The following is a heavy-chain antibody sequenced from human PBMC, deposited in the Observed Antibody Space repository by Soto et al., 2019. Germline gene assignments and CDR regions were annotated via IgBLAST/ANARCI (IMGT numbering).Heavy chain of an antibody. CDR2: ISWNSGWI. CDR3: ASDIGGSTITTFFHY. D-gene: IGHD4-4*01. CDR1: GFTVDDYA. V-gene: IGHV3-9*01. J-gene: IGHJ4*02. Sequence: EVQLVESGGGLVQPGRSLRLSCVASGFTVDDYAMHWVRQAPGKGLEWVSGISWNSGWIDYADSVKGRFTISRDNAKNSLSLQMNSLRAEDTALYYCASDIGGSTITTFFHYWGQGTLVTVSS.